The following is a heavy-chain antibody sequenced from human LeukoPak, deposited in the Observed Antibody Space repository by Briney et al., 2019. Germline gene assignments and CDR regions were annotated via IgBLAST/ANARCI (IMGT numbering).Heavy chain of an antibody. CDR1: GYTITNNY. CDR2: INPSGTGT. D-gene: IGHD5-24*01. CDR3: ATDHSMANTAWWFDP. J-gene: IGHJ5*02. V-gene: IGHV1-46*01. Sequence: ASVKVSCKASGYTITNNYMHWVRQAPGQGLEWMGVINPSGTGTSYAQKFQGRITMSRDTSTSTVYMELSSLRSEDTAFYYCATDHSMANTAWWFDPWGQGTLSPSPQ.